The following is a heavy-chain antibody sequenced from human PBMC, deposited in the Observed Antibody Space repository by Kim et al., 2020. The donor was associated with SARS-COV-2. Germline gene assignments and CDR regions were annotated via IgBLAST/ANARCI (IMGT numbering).Heavy chain of an antibody. V-gene: IGHV3-30*04. D-gene: IGHD6-13*01. CDR3: ARERGSSSGGFDY. J-gene: IGHJ4*02. CDR1: GFTFSSYA. CDR2: ISYDGSNK. Sequence: GGSLRLSCAASGFTFSSYAMHWVRQAPGKGLEWVAVISYDGSNKYYADSVKGRFTISRDNSKNTLYLQMNSLRAEDTAVYYCARERGSSSGGFDYWGQGTLVTVSS.